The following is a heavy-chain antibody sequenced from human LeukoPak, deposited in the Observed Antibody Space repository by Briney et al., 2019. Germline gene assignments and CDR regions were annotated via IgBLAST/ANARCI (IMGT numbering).Heavy chain of an antibody. J-gene: IGHJ6*03. CDR3: AKVRLDYYYYYYMDV. V-gene: IGHV3-23*01. Sequence: GGSLRLSCAASGFTFSSYAMSWVRQAPGKGLEWVSAISGSGGSTYYADSVKGRFTISRDNSKNTLYLQMNSLRAEDTAVYYCAKVRLDYYYYYYMDVWGKGTTVTVSS. CDR2: ISGSGGST. D-gene: IGHD3/OR15-3a*01. CDR1: GFTFSSYA.